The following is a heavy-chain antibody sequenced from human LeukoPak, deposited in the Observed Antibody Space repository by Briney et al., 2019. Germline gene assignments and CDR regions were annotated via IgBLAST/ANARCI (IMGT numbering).Heavy chain of an antibody. D-gene: IGHD2-15*01. V-gene: IGHV1-2*02. CDR3: ATVLLVAANWFDP. J-gene: IGHJ5*02. CDR1: GCTFSDYY. Sequence: ASVKVSCKASGCTFSDYYIHWLRQAPGLGLEWMGWINPDSGISNYAQKFQGRVTVTTDTSISTAYMELSRLTSGDTAVYYCATVLLVAANWFDPWGQGTLVSVSA. CDR2: INPDSGIS.